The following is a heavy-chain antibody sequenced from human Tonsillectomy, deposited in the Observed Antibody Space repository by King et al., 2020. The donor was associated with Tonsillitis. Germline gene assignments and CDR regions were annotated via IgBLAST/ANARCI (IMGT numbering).Heavy chain of an antibody. CDR3: ARVGYIYFDY. J-gene: IGHJ4*02. CDR2: ISSSSSTI. D-gene: IGHD1-1*01. V-gene: IGHV3-48*01. Sequence: VQLVESGGGLVQPGGSMRLSCAASGFTFSSYSMNWVRQAPGKGLEWVSYISSSSSTIYYAESVKGRFTISRDNAKNSLYLQMNSLRAEDTAVYYCARVGYIYFDYWGQGTLVTVSS. CDR1: GFTFSSYS.